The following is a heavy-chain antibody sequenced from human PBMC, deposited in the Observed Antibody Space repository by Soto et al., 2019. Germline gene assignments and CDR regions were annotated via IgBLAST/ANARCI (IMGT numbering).Heavy chain of an antibody. CDR2: IYYNGIT. D-gene: IGHD3-3*01. J-gene: IGHJ2*01. CDR3: ARVTLPSALFGVGRDWYFDL. Sequence: QVQLQESGPGLVKPSETLSLTCTISGVSISTYYWSWIRQPPGKGLEWIGYIYYNGITNYNPSLKGRVAMSIDTAKNQFSRKLTSVTTADTAVYYCARVTLPSALFGVGRDWYFDLWGRGTLVTVSS. CDR1: GVSISTYY. V-gene: IGHV4-59*01.